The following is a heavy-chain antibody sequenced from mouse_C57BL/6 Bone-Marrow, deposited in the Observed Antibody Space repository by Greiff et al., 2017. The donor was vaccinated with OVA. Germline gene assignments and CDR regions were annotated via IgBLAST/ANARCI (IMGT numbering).Heavy chain of an antibody. D-gene: IGHD2-4*01. CDR2: INPNNGGT. V-gene: IGHV1-26*01. CDR1: GYTFTDYY. CDR3: ARGRLRHWYFDV. J-gene: IGHJ1*03. Sequence: EVQLQQSGPELVKPGASVKISCKASGYTFTDYYMNWVKQSRGKSLEWIGDINPNNGGTSYNQKFKGKATLTVDKSSSTAYMELRSLTSEDSAVYYCARGRLRHWYFDVWGTGTTVTVSS.